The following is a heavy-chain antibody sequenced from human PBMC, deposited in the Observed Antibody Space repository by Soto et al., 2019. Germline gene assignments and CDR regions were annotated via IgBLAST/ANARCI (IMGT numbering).Heavy chain of an antibody. V-gene: IGHV1-69*08. D-gene: IGHD3-10*01. CDR2: IIPILGIA. Sequence: QVQLVQSGAEVKKPGSSVKVSCKASVGTFSSYTISWVRQAPGQGLEWMGRIIPILGIANYAQKFQGRVTIDVDQSTXTAYMELSSMRSEDTAVYYCARDRGLSYYYYGMDVWGKGTTVTVSS. CDR3: ARDRGLSYYYYGMDV. J-gene: IGHJ6*04. CDR1: VGTFSSYT.